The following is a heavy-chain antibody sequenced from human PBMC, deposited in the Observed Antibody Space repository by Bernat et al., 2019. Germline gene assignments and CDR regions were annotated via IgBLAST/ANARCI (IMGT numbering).Heavy chain of an antibody. V-gene: IGHV3-49*04. D-gene: IGHD3-16*01. CDR3: TTDYTGWYTFDF. J-gene: IGHJ4*02. Sequence: EVELVESGGGLAQPGRSLRLSCKASGFTFGDYPMSWVRHAPGKGLEWVGFIRSKAYGGTTEYAASVKGRFTISRDDSKSIAYLQMNSLRSEDTAVYYCTTDYTGWYTFDFWGQGTLVTVSS. CDR1: GFTFGDYP. CDR2: IRSKAYGGTT.